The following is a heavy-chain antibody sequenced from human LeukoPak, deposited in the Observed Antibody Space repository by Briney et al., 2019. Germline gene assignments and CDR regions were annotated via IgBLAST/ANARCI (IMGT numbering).Heavy chain of an antibody. V-gene: IGHV3-9*01. J-gene: IGHJ4*02. CDR3: TPFDY. Sequence: GGSLRLSCAASGFTFDDDAMHWVRQAPGKGLEWVSGISWNSGSIGYADSVKGRFTISRDNAKNSLYLQMNSLRAEDTALYYCTPFDYWGQGTLVTVSS. CDR2: ISWNSGSI. CDR1: GFTFDDDA.